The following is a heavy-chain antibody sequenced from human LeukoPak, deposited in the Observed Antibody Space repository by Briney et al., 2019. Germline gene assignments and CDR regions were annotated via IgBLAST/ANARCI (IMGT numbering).Heavy chain of an antibody. CDR2: ITAGGYI. CDR3: ARLLTSYYYMDV. V-gene: IGHV3-21*01. Sequence: GGSLRLSCAPSGFTFSSYSMNWVRQAPGKGPEWVSSITAGGYIDYADSVKGRFTISRDNAKNSLYLQMNSLRAEDTAVYYCARLLTSYYYMDVWGKGTTVTVSS. CDR1: GFTFSSYS. J-gene: IGHJ6*03.